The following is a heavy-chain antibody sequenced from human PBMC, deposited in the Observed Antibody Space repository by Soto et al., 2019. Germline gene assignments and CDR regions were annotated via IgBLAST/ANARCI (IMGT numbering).Heavy chain of an antibody. D-gene: IGHD2-2*01. J-gene: IGHJ6*02. CDR3: ARVERTLSTPFAYGMDV. CDR1: GGSINSGGYS. V-gene: IGHV4-30-2*01. Sequence: QLQLQESGSGLVKPSQTLSLTCTVSGGSINSGGYSWIWIRQPPGKGLEWIGYIYHTGNTFYNPSLQSRVPISVDQSKHQFSLSLGSVTAADTAMYYCARVERTLSTPFAYGMDVWGQGTTVTVSS. CDR2: IYHTGNT.